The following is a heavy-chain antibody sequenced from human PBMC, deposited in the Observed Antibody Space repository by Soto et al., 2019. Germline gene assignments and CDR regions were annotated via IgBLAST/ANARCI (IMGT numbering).Heavy chain of an antibody. CDR3: ARAPDVTDATFDY. CDR2: ISSSGSTI. CDR1: GFTFSDYY. J-gene: IGHJ4*02. D-gene: IGHD2-21*02. V-gene: IGHV3-11*01. Sequence: PGGSLRLSCAASGFTFSDYYMSWIRQAPGKGLEWVSYISSSGSTIYYADSVKGRFTISRDNAKNSLYLQMNSLRAEDTAVYYGARAPDVTDATFDYWGQGTLVTVSS.